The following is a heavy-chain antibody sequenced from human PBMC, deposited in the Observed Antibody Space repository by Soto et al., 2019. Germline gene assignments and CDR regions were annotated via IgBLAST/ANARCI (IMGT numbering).Heavy chain of an antibody. CDR2: ISGSGGSA. CDR3: AKSSAGITMIVVVWSFDY. D-gene: IGHD3-22*01. CDR1: GITFTSYA. Sequence: HPGGSLRLSCAASGITFTSYAMNWVRQAPGKGLEWVSAISGSGGSAYYADSVKGRFTISRDNSKNTLYLQMNSLRAEDTAVYYCAKSSAGITMIVVVWSFDYWGQGTVVTVSS. V-gene: IGHV3-23*01. J-gene: IGHJ4*02.